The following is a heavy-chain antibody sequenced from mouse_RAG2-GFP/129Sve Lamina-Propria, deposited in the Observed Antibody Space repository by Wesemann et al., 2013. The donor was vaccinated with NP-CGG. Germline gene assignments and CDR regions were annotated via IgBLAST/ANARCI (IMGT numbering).Heavy chain of an antibody. Sequence: EVMLVESGGGLVKPGGSLKLSCAASGFTFSSYTMSWVRQTPAKRLEWVATINSDGGSTYYPDTMERRFIISRDNTKKTLYLQMSSLRSEDTALYYCARQLRLQTWFAYWGQGTLVTVSA. CDR3: ARQLRLQTWFAY. D-gene: IGHD3-2*02. V-gene: IGHV5-9*01. CDR1: GFTFSSYT. CDR2: INSDGGST. J-gene: IGHJ3*01.